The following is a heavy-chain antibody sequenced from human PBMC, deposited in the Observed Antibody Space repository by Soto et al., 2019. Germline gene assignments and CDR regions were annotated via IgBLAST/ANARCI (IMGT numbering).Heavy chain of an antibody. CDR2: ISAAGDP. CDR3: AGPDRDFYGLDI. J-gene: IGHJ6*02. CDR1: GFTFRNYD. Sequence: EVQLVESGGGLVQPGGSLRLSCAASGFTFRNYDMHWVRQGTGKGLEWVSGISAAGDPDYADSVEGRFTIPRENAQNSFSLQMNSLRVGATAVYYCAGPDRDFYGLDIWGQGTTVIVSS. V-gene: IGHV3-13*05.